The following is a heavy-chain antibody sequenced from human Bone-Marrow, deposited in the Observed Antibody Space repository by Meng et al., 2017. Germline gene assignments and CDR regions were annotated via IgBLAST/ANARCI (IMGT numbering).Heavy chain of an antibody. D-gene: IGHD6-13*01. CDR2: INTNTGNP. CDR3: ARELSIAAAPFDP. CDR1: GYTFTRYA. Sequence: LVLSGANVKVAGASVEVPCKASGYTFTRYAMNWVRQAPGQGLEWMGWINTNTGNPTYAQGFTGRFVFSLDTSVSTAYLQISSLKAEDTAVYYCARELSIAAAPFDPWGQGTLVTVSS. J-gene: IGHJ5*02. V-gene: IGHV7-4-1*02.